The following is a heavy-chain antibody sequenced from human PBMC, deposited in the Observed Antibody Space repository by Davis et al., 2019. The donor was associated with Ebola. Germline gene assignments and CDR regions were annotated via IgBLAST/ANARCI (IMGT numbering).Heavy chain of an antibody. V-gene: IGHV3-74*01. Sequence: SLNISFASSGFTISSYPLHSRRQSPFTGLGWVSRINSDGSSTSYADSVKGRFTISRDNAKNTLYLQMNSLRAEDTAVYYCARGLNSAGLGADLDYWGPGTLVTVSS. CDR1: GFTISSYP. J-gene: IGHJ4*02. D-gene: IGHD6-19*01. CDR3: ARGLNSAGLGADLDY. CDR2: INSDGSST.